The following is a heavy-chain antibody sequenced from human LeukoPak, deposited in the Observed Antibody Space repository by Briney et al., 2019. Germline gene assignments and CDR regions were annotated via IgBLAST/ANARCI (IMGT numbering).Heavy chain of an antibody. CDR2: INPDGRTT. D-gene: IGHD2-15*01. V-gene: IGHV3-74*01. J-gene: IGHJ4*02. Sequence: PGGSLRLSCAASGFTFDDYAMHWVRQAPGKGLEWVSHINPDGRTTRYANSVTGRFTISRDNAKNTADLQMSSLRAEDTAVYYCVRDLGGSDDYWGQGTLVTVSS. CDR1: GFTFDDYA. CDR3: VRDLGGSDDY.